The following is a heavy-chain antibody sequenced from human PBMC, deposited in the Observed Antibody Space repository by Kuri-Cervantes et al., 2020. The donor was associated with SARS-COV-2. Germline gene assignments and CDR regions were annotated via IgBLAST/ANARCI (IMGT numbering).Heavy chain of an antibody. V-gene: IGHV4-61*02. J-gene: IGHJ5*02. CDR3: ARGYCSSTSCYLVGWFDP. CDR1: GGSISSGSYY. Sequence: SETLSLTCTVSGGSISSGSYYWSWIRQPAGKGLEWIGRIYTSGSTNYNPSLKSRVTISVDTSKNQFSLKLSSVTAADTAVYYCARGYCSSTSCYLVGWFDPWGQGTRVTSCS. D-gene: IGHD2-2*01. CDR2: IYTSGST.